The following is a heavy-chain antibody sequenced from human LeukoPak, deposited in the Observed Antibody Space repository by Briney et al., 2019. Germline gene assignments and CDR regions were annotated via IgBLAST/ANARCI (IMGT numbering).Heavy chain of an antibody. Sequence: GGSLRLSCAASGFTFSSYGMHWVRQAPGKGLEWVSAISGSGGSTYYADSVKGRFTISRDNSKNTLYLQMNSLRAEDTAVYYCANLGYCTNGVCFPDYYYYMDVWGKGTTVTVSS. J-gene: IGHJ6*03. V-gene: IGHV3-23*01. CDR1: GFTFSSYG. D-gene: IGHD2-8*01. CDR3: ANLGYCTNGVCFPDYYYYMDV. CDR2: ISGSGGST.